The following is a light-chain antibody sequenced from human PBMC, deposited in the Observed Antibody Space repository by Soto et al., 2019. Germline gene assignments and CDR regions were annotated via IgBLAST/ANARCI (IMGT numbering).Light chain of an antibody. CDR3: QQYNSYTWT. J-gene: IGKJ1*01. CDR2: DAS. Sequence: AIQMTQSPSSLSASVGDRVTITCRATQGIRNELGWYQQKPGKAPKLLIYDASSLESVVPSSFIGSGSGTEFTLTIVSLQPDDFATYYCQQYNSYTWTFGQGTKVDIK. CDR1: QGIRNE. V-gene: IGKV1-13*02.